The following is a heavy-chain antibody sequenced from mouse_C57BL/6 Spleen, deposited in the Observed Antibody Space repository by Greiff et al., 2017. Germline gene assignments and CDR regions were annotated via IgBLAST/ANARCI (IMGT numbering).Heavy chain of an antibody. CDR3: ARGVSMRGYFDV. V-gene: IGHV1-55*01. J-gene: IGHJ1*03. Sequence: QVQLQQPGAELVKPGASVKMSCKASGYTFTSYWITWVKQRPGQGLEWIGDIYPGSGSTNYTEKFKSKATLTVDTSSSTAYMQLSSLTSEDSAVYYCARGVSMRGYFDVWGTGTTVTVSS. CDR2: IYPGSGST. CDR1: GYTFTSYW.